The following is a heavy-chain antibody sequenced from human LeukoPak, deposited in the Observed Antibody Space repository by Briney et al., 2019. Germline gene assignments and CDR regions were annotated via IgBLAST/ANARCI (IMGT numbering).Heavy chain of an antibody. CDR3: AKARGLRGGEQDWARVDIGFAP. D-gene: IGHD3/OR15-3a*01. Sequence: GGSLRLSCAASGFTFSSYAMSWVRQAPGRGLEWVSAISGSGGSTYYADSVKGRFTISRDNSKNTLYLQMNSLRAEDTAVYYFAKARGLRGGEQDWARVDIGFAPWGQETLVTVSS. J-gene: IGHJ5*02. CDR2: ISGSGGST. CDR1: GFTFSSYA. V-gene: IGHV3-23*01.